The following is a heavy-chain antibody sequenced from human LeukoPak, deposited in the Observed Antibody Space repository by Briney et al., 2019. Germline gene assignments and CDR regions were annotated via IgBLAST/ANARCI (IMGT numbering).Heavy chain of an antibody. CDR2: IGTAGDT. D-gene: IGHD5-18*01. CDR1: GFTFSSYD. J-gene: IGHJ4*02. V-gene: IGHV3-13*01. Sequence: GGSLRLSCAASGFTFSSYDMHWVRQTTGRGLEWVSGIGTAGDTYSPGSVKGRFTISRENAKNSLYLPMNSLRAGDTAVYYCARADLRGYSLDYWGQGTLVTVSS. CDR3: ARADLRGYSLDY.